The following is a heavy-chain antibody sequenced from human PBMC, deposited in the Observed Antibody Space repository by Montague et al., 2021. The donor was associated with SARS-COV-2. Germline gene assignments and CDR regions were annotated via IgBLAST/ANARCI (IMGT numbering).Heavy chain of an antibody. CDR1: GFTFNSYT. CDR2: ISGSGADI. D-gene: IGHD5-24*01. V-gene: IGHV3-21*06. Sequence: SLRLSCAASGFTFNSYTVNWVRQAPGKGLEWVASISGSGADIYYAPSLKSRFTISRDNARNSLFLQMSSLRADDTALYYCARWRWQQSEFDYWGQGTLVTVSS. CDR3: ARWRWQQSEFDY. J-gene: IGHJ4*02.